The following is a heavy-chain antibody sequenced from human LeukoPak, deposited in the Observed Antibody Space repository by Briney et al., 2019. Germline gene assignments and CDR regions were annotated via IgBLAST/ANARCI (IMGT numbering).Heavy chain of an antibody. CDR2: ISSSGSTI. Sequence: GGSLRLSCAASGFTFSDYYMSWIRQAPGKGLEWVSYISSSGSTIYYADSVKGRFTISRDNAKNSLYLQMNSLRAEDTAVYYCASYVDTAMVSFDYWGQGTLVTVSS. D-gene: IGHD5-18*01. CDR1: GFTFSDYY. V-gene: IGHV3-11*01. J-gene: IGHJ4*02. CDR3: ASYVDTAMVSFDY.